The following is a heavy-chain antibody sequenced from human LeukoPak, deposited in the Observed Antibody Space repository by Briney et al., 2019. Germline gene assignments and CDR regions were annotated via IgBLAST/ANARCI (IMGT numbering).Heavy chain of an antibody. Sequence: GGSLRLSCAASGFTFSDYYMSWIRQAPGKGLEWVSYISTSGSTIYYADSVKGRFTISRDNAKNSLYLQMNSLGAEDTAVYYCAKDLTHAFDIWGQGTMVTVSS. CDR1: GFTFSDYY. V-gene: IGHV3-11*04. CDR3: AKDLTHAFDI. CDR2: ISTSGSTI. J-gene: IGHJ3*02.